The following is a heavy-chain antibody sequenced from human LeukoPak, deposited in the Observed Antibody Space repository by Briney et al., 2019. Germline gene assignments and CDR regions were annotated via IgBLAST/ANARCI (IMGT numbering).Heavy chain of an antibody. CDR3: AREFWNSRSGHLQAFHV. CDR1: GGSISGSAYY. D-gene: IGHD3-10*01. CDR2: IYTTGST. Sequence: PSETLSLTCTVSGGSISGSAYYWSWIRQPAGKGLEWIGRIYTTGSTKYNPSLKSRVTISVDTSKNQFSLKLRSVTAADTAVYYCAREFWNSRSGHLQAFHVWGQGTLVTVSS. J-gene: IGHJ3*01. V-gene: IGHV4-61*02.